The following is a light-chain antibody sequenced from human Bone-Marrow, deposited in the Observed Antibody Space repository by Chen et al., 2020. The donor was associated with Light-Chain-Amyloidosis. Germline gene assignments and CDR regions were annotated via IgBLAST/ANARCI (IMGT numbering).Light chain of an antibody. CDR3: QSADSSGTYEVI. J-gene: IGLJ2*01. CDR1: DLPTKY. Sequence: SYELTQPPSVSVSTGQTARITCSGDDLPTKYAYWYQQEPGQAPVLVIHRDTERPSGISERFSGSSSGTTATLTISGVQAEDEADYHCQSADSSGTYEVIFGGGTKLTVL. V-gene: IGLV3-25*03. CDR2: RDT.